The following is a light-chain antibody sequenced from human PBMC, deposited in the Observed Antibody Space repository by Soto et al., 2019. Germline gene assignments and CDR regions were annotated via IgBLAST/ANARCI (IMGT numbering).Light chain of an antibody. Sequence: DIQMTQSPSTLSASVGDRVTITCRASQSISSWLAWYQQKPGKAPKLLIYKASSLESGVPSRFSGSGSGTEFTITISSLQPADFATYYCQQYNSYSKTFGQGTKVEIK. CDR1: QSISSW. CDR3: QQYNSYSKT. J-gene: IGKJ1*01. CDR2: KAS. V-gene: IGKV1-5*03.